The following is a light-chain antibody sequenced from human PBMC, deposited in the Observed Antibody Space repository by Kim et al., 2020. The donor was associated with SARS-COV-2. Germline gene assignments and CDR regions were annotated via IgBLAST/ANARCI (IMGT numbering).Light chain of an antibody. V-gene: IGKV3-20*01. CDR2: GAS. J-gene: IGKJ1*01. Sequence: SPGERATLSCRATQSITNNFLAWYQQKPGQAPRLLIYGASRRATGIQDRFSGSGSGTDFTLTISRLEPEDFAVYYCQQYARSPQTFGQGTKVDIK. CDR1: QSITNNF. CDR3: QQYARSPQT.